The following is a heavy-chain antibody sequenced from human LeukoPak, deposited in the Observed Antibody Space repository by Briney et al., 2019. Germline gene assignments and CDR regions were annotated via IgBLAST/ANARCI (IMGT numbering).Heavy chain of an antibody. V-gene: IGHV1-69*13. Sequence: SVKVSCKASGGTFSSYAISWVRQAPGQGLEWMGGIIPIFGTANYAQKFQGRVTITADESTSTAYMELSSLRSEDTAVYYCARILEKVGWIYDAFDIWGQGTMVTVPS. CDR2: IIPIFGTA. D-gene: IGHD6-19*01. J-gene: IGHJ3*02. CDR1: GGTFSSYA. CDR3: ARILEKVGWIYDAFDI.